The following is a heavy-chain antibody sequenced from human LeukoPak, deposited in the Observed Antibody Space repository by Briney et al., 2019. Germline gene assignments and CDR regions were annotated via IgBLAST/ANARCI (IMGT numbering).Heavy chain of an antibody. Sequence: GGSLRLSCAASGFTFSSYWMSWVRQAPGKGLEWVANIKQDGSEEYYVDSVKGRFTISRDNAKNSLYLQMNSLRAEDTAVYYCASPAASGSYYSFDYWGQGTLVTVSS. V-gene: IGHV3-7*03. CDR2: IKQDGSEE. CDR1: GFTFSSYW. J-gene: IGHJ4*02. CDR3: ASPAASGSYYSFDY. D-gene: IGHD3-10*01.